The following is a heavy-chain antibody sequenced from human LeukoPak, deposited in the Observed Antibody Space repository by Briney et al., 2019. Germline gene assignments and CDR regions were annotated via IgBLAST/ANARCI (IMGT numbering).Heavy chain of an antibody. J-gene: IGHJ4*02. Sequence: GGSLRLSCAAPGFTFSSYEMNWVRQAPGKGLEWVSYISSRDTTIYYADSVKGRFTISRDNAKNSLYLQMNSLRTEDAAVYYCATPLPLDYWGQGTLVTVSS. CDR3: ATPLPLDY. CDR1: GFTFSSYE. V-gene: IGHV3-48*03. CDR2: ISSRDTTI.